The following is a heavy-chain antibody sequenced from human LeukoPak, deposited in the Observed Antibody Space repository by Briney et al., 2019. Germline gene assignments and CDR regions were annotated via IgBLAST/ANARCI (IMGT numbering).Heavy chain of an antibody. CDR1: GGSISSYY. Sequence: TSETLSLTCTVSGGSISSYYWSWIRQPPGKGLEWIGYIYYSGSTNYNPSLKSRVTISVDTSKNQFSLKLSSVTAADTAVYYCARQQLSQLYYFDCWGQGTLVTVSS. D-gene: IGHD6-13*01. CDR3: ARQQLSQLYYFDC. V-gene: IGHV4-59*01. J-gene: IGHJ4*02. CDR2: IYYSGST.